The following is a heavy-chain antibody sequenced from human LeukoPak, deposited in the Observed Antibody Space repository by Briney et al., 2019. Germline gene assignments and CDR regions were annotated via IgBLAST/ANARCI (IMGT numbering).Heavy chain of an antibody. J-gene: IGHJ3*02. D-gene: IGHD2-2*01. V-gene: IGHV3-74*01. CDR1: GFTFSSYW. CDR2: ISGDGNDI. Sequence: GGSLRLSCAASGFTFSSYWMHWVRQAPGKGLVRVSRISGDGNDISYAESMKGRFTISRDNAKNTAYLQMNSLRAEDTAVYYCARAYCSSNSCSGASDIWGQGTMVTVSS. CDR3: ARAYCSSNSCSGASDI.